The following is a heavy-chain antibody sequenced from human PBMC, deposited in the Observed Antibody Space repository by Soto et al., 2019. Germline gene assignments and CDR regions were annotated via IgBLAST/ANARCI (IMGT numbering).Heavy chain of an antibody. CDR1: GFTFSDYY. J-gene: IGHJ6*02. Sequence: QVQLVESGGGLVKPGGSLRLSCAASGFTFSDYYMSWIRQAPGKGLEWVSDISSSSSYINYADSVKGRFTISRDNAKNSLYLQMNSLRAEDTAVYYCVRWITMTPESYYLTMDVWGLGTTVTVSS. V-gene: IGHV3-11*06. D-gene: IGHD3-3*01. CDR2: ISSSSSYI. CDR3: VRWITMTPESYYLTMDV.